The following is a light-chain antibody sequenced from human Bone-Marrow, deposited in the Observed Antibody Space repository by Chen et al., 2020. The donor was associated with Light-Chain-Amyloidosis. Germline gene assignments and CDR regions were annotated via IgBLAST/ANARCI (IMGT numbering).Light chain of an antibody. Sequence: SYELKQPPSVSVSPGQTARITCSGDDLPTKYAYWYQQKPGQAPVLVIHRDTERPSGISERFSGSSSGTTATLTISGVQAEDEADYHCQSADSSGTYEVIFGGGTKLT. CDR2: RDT. CDR1: DLPTKY. CDR3: QSADSSGTYEVI. V-gene: IGLV3-25*03. J-gene: IGLJ2*01.